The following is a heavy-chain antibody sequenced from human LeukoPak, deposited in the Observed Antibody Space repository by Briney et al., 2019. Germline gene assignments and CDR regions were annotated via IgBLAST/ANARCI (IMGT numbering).Heavy chain of an antibody. V-gene: IGHV4-59*01. Sequence: AETLSLTCTVSGGSITSSYWSWIRQSPGKGLECIGYIHYTGSTNYNPSLKSRVTISVDTSKNQFSLKMSSVTAADTAAYYCARYSGYESYNWFGPWGQGTLVTVSS. CDR3: ARYSGYESYNWFGP. J-gene: IGHJ5*02. CDR1: GGSITSSY. D-gene: IGHD5-12*01. CDR2: IHYTGST.